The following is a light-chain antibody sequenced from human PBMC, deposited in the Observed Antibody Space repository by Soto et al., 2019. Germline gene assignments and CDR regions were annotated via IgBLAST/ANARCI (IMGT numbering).Light chain of an antibody. CDR2: NTN. V-gene: IGLV8-61*01. CDR3: LLYLGGGIWV. J-gene: IGLJ3*02. Sequence: QTVVTQEPSFSVSPGGTVTLTCGLSSGPVFTSSYPNWYQQTPGQAPRTLIFNTNTRSSGGPDRFSGSILGDKAALTITGAQADDDSYYYCLLYLGGGIWVFGGGTKVTVL. CDR1: SGPVFTSSY.